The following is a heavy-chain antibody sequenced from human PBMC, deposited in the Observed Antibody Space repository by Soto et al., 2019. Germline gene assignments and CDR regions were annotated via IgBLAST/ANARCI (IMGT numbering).Heavy chain of an antibody. V-gene: IGHV4-59*01. CDR3: AIRLRGVDYGDYESFFDY. D-gene: IGHD4-17*01. CDR1: GGTISSYY. Sequence: SETLSLTCTVSGGTISSYYWSWIRQTPGKGLEWIGYIYYSGSTNYNPSLKSRVTISVDTSKNQFSLKLSSVTAADTAVYYCAIRLRGVDYGDYESFFDYWGQGTLVTVSS. CDR2: IYYSGST. J-gene: IGHJ4*02.